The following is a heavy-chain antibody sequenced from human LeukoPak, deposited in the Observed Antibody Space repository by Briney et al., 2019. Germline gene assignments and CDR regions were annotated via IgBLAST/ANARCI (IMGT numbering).Heavy chain of an antibody. D-gene: IGHD2-2*01. Sequence: GKSLKISCKGSGYSFTSYWIGWVRQMPGKGLEGMGIIYPGDSDTRYSPSFQGQVTISADKSNSTAYLQWSSLKASDTAMYYCARHPAVNCRSTSCETNWFDPWGQGTLVTVSS. CDR2: IYPGDSDT. CDR3: ARHPAVNCRSTSCETNWFDP. J-gene: IGHJ5*02. CDR1: GYSFTSYW. V-gene: IGHV5-51*01.